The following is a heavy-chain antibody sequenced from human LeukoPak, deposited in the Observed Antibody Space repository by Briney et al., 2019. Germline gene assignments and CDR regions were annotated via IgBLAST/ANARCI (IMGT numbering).Heavy chain of an antibody. CDR1: GFTFGSSG. Sequence: GGSLILSCAAPGFTFGSSGMSWLRQAPGKGLEWVSGITASAGTTYYADSEKGRFTISRDNSKNTMYLQMNSLRAEDTAVYYCANALRRNSGWYYPHWGQGTLVTDSS. CDR2: ITASAGTT. D-gene: IGHD6-19*01. V-gene: IGHV3-23*01. CDR3: ANALRRNSGWYYPH. J-gene: IGHJ1*01.